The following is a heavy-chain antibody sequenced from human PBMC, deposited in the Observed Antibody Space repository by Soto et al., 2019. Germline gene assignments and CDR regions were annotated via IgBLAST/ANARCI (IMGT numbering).Heavy chain of an antibody. J-gene: IGHJ4*02. CDR3: AKDQRVRGVIPQLDY. CDR2: ISYDGSNK. V-gene: IGHV3-30*18. D-gene: IGHD3-10*01. Sequence: QVQLVESGGGVVQPGRSLRLSCAASGFTFSSYGMHWVRQAPGKGLEWVAVISYDGSNKYYADSVKGRFTISRDNSKNTLYLQMNSLRAEDTAVYYCAKDQRVRGVIPQLDYWGQGTLVTVSS. CDR1: GFTFSSYG.